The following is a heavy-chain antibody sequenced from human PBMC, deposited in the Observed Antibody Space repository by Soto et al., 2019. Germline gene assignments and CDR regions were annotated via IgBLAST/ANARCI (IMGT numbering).Heavy chain of an antibody. CDR2: IYYSGST. CDR3: AREGIAVAGTVDY. J-gene: IGHJ4*02. CDR1: GGSVSSGSYY. D-gene: IGHD6-19*01. Sequence: PSETLSLTCTVSGGSVSSGSYYWSWIRQPPGKGLEWIGYIYYSGSTNYNPPLKSRVTISVDTSKNQFSLKLSSVTAADTAVYYCAREGIAVAGTVDYWGQGTLVTVSS. V-gene: IGHV4-61*01.